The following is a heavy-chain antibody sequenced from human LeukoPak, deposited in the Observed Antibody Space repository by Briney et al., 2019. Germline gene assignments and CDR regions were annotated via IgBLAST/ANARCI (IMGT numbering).Heavy chain of an antibody. V-gene: IGHV4-34*01. CDR3: ARDRVSRVFDP. CDR1: GGSFSGYY. Sequence: SETLSLTCAVYGGSFSGYYWSWIRQPPGKGLEWIGEINHSGSTNYNPSLKSRVTISVDTSKNQFSLKLSSVTAADTAVYYCARDRVSRVFDPWGQGTLVTVSS. CDR2: INHSGST. J-gene: IGHJ5*02. D-gene: IGHD6-13*01.